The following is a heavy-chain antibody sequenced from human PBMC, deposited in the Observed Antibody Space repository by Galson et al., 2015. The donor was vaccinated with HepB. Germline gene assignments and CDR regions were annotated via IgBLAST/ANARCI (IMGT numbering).Heavy chain of an antibody. CDR3: VRDRVDSSGNHYGMDV. J-gene: IGHJ6*02. Sequence: SLRLSCAASGFTFSDYYMDWVRQAPGKGLEWVGRARNEVNDYTADYAASVRGRFTISRDDSKMSLHLQMNSLKTEDTAVYYCVRDRVDSSGNHYGMDVWGQGTTVTVSS. D-gene: IGHD3-22*01. CDR1: GFTFSDYY. V-gene: IGHV3-72*01. CDR2: ARNEVNDYTA.